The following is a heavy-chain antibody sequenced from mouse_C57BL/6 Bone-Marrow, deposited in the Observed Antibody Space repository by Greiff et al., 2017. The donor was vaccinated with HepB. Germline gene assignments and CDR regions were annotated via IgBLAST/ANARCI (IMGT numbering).Heavy chain of an antibody. D-gene: IGHD2-3*01. CDR3: ASRGPYDPLFDY. J-gene: IGHJ2*01. Sequence: QVQLQQPGAELVRPGTSVKLSCKASGYTFTSYWMHWVKQRPGQGLEWIGVIDPSDSYTNYNHKFKGKATLTVDPSSSTAYMQLSSLTSEDSAVYYWASRGPYDPLFDYWGQGTTLTVSS. CDR2: IDPSDSYT. V-gene: IGHV1-59*01. CDR1: GYTFTSYW.